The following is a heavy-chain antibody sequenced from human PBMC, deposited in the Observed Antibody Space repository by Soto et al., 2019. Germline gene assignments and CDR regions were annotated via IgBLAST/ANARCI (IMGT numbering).Heavy chain of an antibody. V-gene: IGHV1-18*01. Sequence: ASVKVSCKASGYTFTSYGISWVRQAPGQGLEWMGWISAYNGNTNYAQKLQGRVTMTTDTSTSTAYIELRSLRSDETAVYYCERITMIVVVTYGMDVWGQGTTVTVSS. CDR2: ISAYNGNT. J-gene: IGHJ6*02. D-gene: IGHD3-22*01. CDR3: ERITMIVVVTYGMDV. CDR1: GYTFTSYG.